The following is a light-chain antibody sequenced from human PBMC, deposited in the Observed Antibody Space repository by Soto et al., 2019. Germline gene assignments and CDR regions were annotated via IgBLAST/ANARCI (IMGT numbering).Light chain of an antibody. Sequence: QAVSVSGSPGQSITISCTGTSGDVGGYNYVSWYQQHPGKAPKLMIYDVSNRPSGVSNRFSGSKSGNTASLTISGLQAEDEADYYCNSYTSSSTYVFGTGTKLTV. CDR2: DVS. CDR1: SGDVGGYNY. J-gene: IGLJ1*01. CDR3: NSYTSSSTYV. V-gene: IGLV2-14*03.